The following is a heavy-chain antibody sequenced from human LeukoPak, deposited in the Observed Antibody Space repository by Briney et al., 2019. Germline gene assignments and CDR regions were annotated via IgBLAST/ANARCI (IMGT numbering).Heavy chain of an antibody. J-gene: IGHJ4*02. Sequence: GGSLRLSCAASGFTFSSYGMSWVRPAPGKGREWVSAISGRGGSTYYARSVKGRFTISRDNTKNTMYLQMNRLGAEDTAVYYCAKVHHYYDSSGYQQEGYWGQGTLVTVSS. CDR2: ISGRGGST. V-gene: IGHV3-23*01. CDR1: GFTFSSYG. D-gene: IGHD3-22*01. CDR3: AKVHHYYDSSGYQQEGY.